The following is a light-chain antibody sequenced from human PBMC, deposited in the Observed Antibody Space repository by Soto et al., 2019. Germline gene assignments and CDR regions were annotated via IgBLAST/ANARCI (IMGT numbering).Light chain of an antibody. CDR1: QSTSTW. J-gene: IGKJ1*01. CDR3: QQYSTYPYA. CDR2: EAS. V-gene: IGKV1-5*03. Sequence: DIQMTQSPSTLSASVGDRVTITCRASQSTSTWLAWYQQRPGKTPKLLISEASKLESGVPSRFSGSGSGTEFTLTIRSLQPDDFATYYCQQYSTYPYAFGQGTKVEIK.